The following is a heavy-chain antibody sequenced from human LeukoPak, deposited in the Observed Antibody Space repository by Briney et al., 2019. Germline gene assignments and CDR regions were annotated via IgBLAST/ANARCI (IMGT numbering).Heavy chain of an antibody. Sequence: ASVKVSCKASGYTFTSYGISWVRQAPGQGLEWMGWISAYNGNTNYAQKLQGRVTMTTDTSTSTAYMELRSLRSDDTAVYYCARDPRITIFGVVANQDYYYYGMDVWGQGTTVTVSS. D-gene: IGHD3-3*01. CDR1: GYTFTSYG. CDR2: ISAYNGNT. V-gene: IGHV1-18*01. J-gene: IGHJ6*02. CDR3: ARDPRITIFGVVANQDYYYYGMDV.